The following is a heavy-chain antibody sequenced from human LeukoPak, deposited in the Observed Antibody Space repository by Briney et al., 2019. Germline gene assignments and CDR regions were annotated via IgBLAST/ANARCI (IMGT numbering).Heavy chain of an antibody. D-gene: IGHD3-22*01. CDR1: GFTFSSYA. Sequence: PGGSLRLSCAASGFTFSSYAMSWVRQAPGKGLEWVSAISGSGGSTYYADSVKGRFTISRDNSKNTLYLQMNSLRAEDTAVYYCARDGLYDSSGYFHTFDYWGQGTLVTVSS. CDR3: ARDGLYDSSGYFHTFDY. CDR2: ISGSGGST. J-gene: IGHJ4*02. V-gene: IGHV3-23*01.